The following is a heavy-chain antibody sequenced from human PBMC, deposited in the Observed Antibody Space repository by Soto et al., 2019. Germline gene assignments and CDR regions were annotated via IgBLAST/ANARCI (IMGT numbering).Heavy chain of an antibody. Sequence: QLQLQESGSGLVKPSQTLSLTCAVSGGSISSGGYSWSWIRQPPGKGLEWIGYIYHSGSTYYNPSPTSRATISVDSSKHQSPLKLSSVAAADTPVYSCARVPGPWGQGTLVTVSS. CDR3: ARVPGP. V-gene: IGHV4-30-2*01. CDR2: IYHSGST. J-gene: IGHJ5*02. CDR1: GGSISSGGYS.